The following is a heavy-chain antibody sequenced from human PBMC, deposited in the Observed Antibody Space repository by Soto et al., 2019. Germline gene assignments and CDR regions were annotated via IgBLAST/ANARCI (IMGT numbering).Heavy chain of an antibody. Sequence: ASVKVSCKASGYTFTSYDINWVRQATGQGLEWMGWMNPNSSNTGYAQKFQGRVTMTRNTSISTAYMELSSLRSEDTAVYYCARAYSLKLIVLIQVGYYGMDVWGQGTTVTVSS. D-gene: IGHD2-8*01. CDR2: MNPNSSNT. CDR1: GYTFTSYD. V-gene: IGHV1-8*01. J-gene: IGHJ6*02. CDR3: ARAYSLKLIVLIQVGYYGMDV.